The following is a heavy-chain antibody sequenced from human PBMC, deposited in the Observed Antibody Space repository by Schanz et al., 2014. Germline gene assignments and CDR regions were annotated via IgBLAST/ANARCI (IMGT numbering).Heavy chain of an antibody. CDR3: ARFLARYQYYGVDV. J-gene: IGHJ6*01. D-gene: IGHD3-3*01. CDR1: TSLFSRSV. Sequence: DLVESGGGVVQPGRSLTLSCAVSTSLFSRSVIHWVRQAPGKGLEWVAVMWNDGIKTHYADSGKGRFTISRDNGETSVYLQINSLRVEDTAVYYCARFLARYQYYGVDVWGQGTTVIVSS. V-gene: IGHV3-33*08. CDR2: MWNDGIKT.